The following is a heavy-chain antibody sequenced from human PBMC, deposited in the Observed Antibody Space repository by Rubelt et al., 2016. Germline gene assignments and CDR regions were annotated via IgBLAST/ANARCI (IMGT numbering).Heavy chain of an antibody. J-gene: IGHJ5*02. D-gene: IGHD5-18*01. V-gene: IGHV4-30-4*07. CDR3: ARLSTAMLFDP. CDR1: GGSISSGGYS. Sequence: QVQLQESGPGLVKPSQTLSLTCAVSGGSISSGGYSCSWIRQPPGKGLEWIGYIYYSGSTYYNSSLKSRVTISLDTSKNQFSLELSSVTAADTAVYYCARLSTAMLFDPWGQGTLVTVSS. CDR2: IYYSGST.